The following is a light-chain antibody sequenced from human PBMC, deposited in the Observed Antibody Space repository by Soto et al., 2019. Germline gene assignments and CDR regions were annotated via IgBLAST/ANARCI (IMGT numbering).Light chain of an antibody. Sequence: DIQLTQSRSFLSASVGDRVTSTCRASQGISSYLAWYQQKPGTDPKLLFYTASNLQSGVPSRFRGSGARPELTLTFHSLQTDDCASDYSQQLNSHPFTFGPRNKVDIK. CDR3: QQLNSHPFT. CDR1: QGISSY. J-gene: IGKJ3*01. V-gene: IGKV1-9*01. CDR2: TAS.